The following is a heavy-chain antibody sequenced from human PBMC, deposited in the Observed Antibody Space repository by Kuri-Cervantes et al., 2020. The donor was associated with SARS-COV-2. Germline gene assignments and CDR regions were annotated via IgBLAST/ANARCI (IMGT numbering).Heavy chain of an antibody. D-gene: IGHD3-10*01. CDR2: ISGTGGSST. Sequence: GGSLRLSCAASGFIFDTYAMSWVRQAPGKGLEWVSVISGTGGSSTFYADSVKGRFIISRDNAKNSLYLQMNSLRAEDTAVYYCARGTGSGNYYYYYMDVWGKGTTVTVSS. J-gene: IGHJ6*03. CDR3: ARGTGSGNYYYYYMDV. V-gene: IGHV3-23*01. CDR1: GFIFDTYA.